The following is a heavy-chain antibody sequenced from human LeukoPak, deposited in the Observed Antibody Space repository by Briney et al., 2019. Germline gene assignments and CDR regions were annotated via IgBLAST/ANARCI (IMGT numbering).Heavy chain of an antibody. CDR3: ARHPPYSYAHGGYYFDY. J-gene: IGHJ4*02. V-gene: IGHV4-34*01. Sequence: SETLSLTRAVYGGSFSGYYWSWTRQPPGKGLEWIGEINHSGSTNYNPSLKSRVTISVDTSKNQFSLKLSSVTAADTAVYYCARHPPYSYAHGGYYFDYWGQGTLVTVSS. D-gene: IGHD5-18*01. CDR2: INHSGST. CDR1: GGSFSGYY.